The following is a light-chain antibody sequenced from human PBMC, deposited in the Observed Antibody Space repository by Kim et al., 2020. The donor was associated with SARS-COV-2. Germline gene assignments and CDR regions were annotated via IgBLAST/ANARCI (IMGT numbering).Light chain of an antibody. CDR1: QSISNY. J-gene: IGKJ4*01. CDR2: AAS. Sequence: ASVGDRVTITCRASQSISNYLTWYQQKPGKAPKLLIYAASTLQRGVPSRFSGSGSGTDFTLTISNLQPEDVATYYCQHNYSTPLTFGGGTKVDIK. CDR3: QHNYSTPLT. V-gene: IGKV1-39*01.